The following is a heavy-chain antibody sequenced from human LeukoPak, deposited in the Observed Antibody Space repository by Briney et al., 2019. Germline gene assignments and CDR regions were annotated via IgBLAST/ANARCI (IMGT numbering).Heavy chain of an antibody. CDR3: ARDPITGTTYFDY. J-gene: IGHJ4*02. V-gene: IGHV1-2*02. CDR1: GYTLTGYY. Sequence: VASLKVSCETSGYTLTGYYMHWGRQAPRHGLVRVGWINPNSGGTNYAQKFQGRVTMTRDTSISTAYMELSRLRSDDTAVYYCARDPITGTTYFDYWGQGTLVTVSS. CDR2: INPNSGGT. D-gene: IGHD1-20*01.